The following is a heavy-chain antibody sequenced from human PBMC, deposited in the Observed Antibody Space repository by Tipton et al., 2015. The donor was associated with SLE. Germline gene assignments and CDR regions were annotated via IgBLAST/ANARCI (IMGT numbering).Heavy chain of an antibody. CDR3: ARESSWDPLFDY. J-gene: IGHJ4*02. CDR2: IYYSGST. D-gene: IGHD6-13*01. Sequence: TPSLTCTVSGGSISSYYWSWIRQPPGKGLEWIGYIYYSGSTNYNPSLKSRVTISVDTSKNQFSLKLSSVTAADTAVYYCARESSWDPLFDYWGQGTLVTVSS. V-gene: IGHV4-59*01. CDR1: GGSISSYY.